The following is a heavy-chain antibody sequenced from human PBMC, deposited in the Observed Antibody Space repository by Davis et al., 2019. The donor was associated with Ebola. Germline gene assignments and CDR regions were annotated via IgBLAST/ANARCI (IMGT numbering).Heavy chain of an antibody. CDR1: GFTFRSYS. J-gene: IGHJ6*02. CDR2: ISSSSSYI. CDR3: ARVAGYSYGFGYYYGMDV. V-gene: IGHV3-21*01. D-gene: IGHD5-18*01. Sequence: GESLKISCAASGFTFRSYSMNWVRQAPGKGLEWVSSISSSSSYIYYADSVKGRFTISRDNAKNSLYLQMNSLRAEDTAVYYCARVAGYSYGFGYYYGMDVWGQGTTVTVSS.